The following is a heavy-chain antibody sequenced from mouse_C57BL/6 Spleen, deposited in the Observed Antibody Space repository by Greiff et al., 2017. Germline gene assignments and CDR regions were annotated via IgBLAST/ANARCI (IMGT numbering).Heavy chain of an antibody. CDR2: IYWDDDK. Sequence: QVTLKECGPGILQSSQTLSLTCSFSGFSLSTSGMGVSWIRQPSGKGLEWLAHIYWDDDKRYNPSLKSRLTISKDTSRNQVFLKITSVDTADTATYYCARHDYGNYFAWFAYWGQGTLVTVSA. J-gene: IGHJ3*01. V-gene: IGHV8-12*01. D-gene: IGHD2-1*01. CDR3: ARHDYGNYFAWFAY. CDR1: GFSLSTSGMG.